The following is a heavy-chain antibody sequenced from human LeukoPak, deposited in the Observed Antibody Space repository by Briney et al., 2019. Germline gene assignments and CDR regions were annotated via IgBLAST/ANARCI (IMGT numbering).Heavy chain of an antibody. V-gene: IGHV1-69*13. CDR2: IIPIFGTA. CDR3: ARDMWWELLWWFDP. Sequence: ASVKVSCKASGGTFSSYAISWVRQAPGQGLEWMGGIIPIFGTANYAQKFQGRVTITADESTSTAYMELSSVTAADTAVYYCARDMWWELLWWFDPWGQGTLVTVSS. D-gene: IGHD1-26*01. J-gene: IGHJ5*02. CDR1: GGTFSSYA.